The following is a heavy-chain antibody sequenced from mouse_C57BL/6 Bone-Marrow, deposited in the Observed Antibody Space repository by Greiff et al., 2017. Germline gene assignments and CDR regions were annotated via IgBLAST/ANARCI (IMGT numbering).Heavy chain of an antibody. CDR2: ILPGSGGT. CDR1: GYTFTGYW. D-gene: IGHD2-5*01. J-gene: IGHJ4*01. V-gene: IGHV1-9*01. Sequence: QVQLQQSGAELMKPGASVKLSCKATGYTFTGYWIEWVKQRPGHGLEWIGEILPGSGGTNYNEKFKGKATFTADTSSNTAYMQLSSLTTEDSAIYYCARCSNSLYYYAMDYWGQGTSVTVSS. CDR3: ARCSNSLYYYAMDY.